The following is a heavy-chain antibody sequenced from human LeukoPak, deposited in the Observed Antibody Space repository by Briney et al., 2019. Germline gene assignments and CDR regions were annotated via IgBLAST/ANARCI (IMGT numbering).Heavy chain of an antibody. J-gene: IGHJ4*02. V-gene: IGHV3-53*01. CDR2: IYSGGST. Sequence: PGGSLRLSCAASGFTVSSNYMSWVRQAPGKGLDWVSVIYSGGSTYYADSVKGRFTISRDNSKNTLYLQMNSLRAEDTAVYYCASLLTYSSGWSDYFDYWGQGTLVTVSS. CDR3: ASLLTYSSGWSDYFDY. D-gene: IGHD6-19*01. CDR1: GFTVSSNY.